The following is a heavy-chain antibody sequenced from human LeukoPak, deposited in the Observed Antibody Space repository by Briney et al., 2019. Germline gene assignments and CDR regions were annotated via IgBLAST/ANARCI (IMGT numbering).Heavy chain of an antibody. J-gene: IGHJ4*02. CDR3: ARGKYGGYFIDY. Sequence: GGSLRLSCAASGFTFSSYAMHWVRQAPGKGLEWVAVISYDGSNKYYADSVKGRFTISRDNAKNTVYLQMNSLRAEDTAVYYCARGKYGGYFIDYWGQGTLVTVSS. V-gene: IGHV3-30-3*01. CDR1: GFTFSSYA. CDR2: ISYDGSNK. D-gene: IGHD5-12*01.